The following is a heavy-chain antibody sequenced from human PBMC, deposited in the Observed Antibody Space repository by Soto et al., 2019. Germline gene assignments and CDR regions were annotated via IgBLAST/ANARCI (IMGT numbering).Heavy chain of an antibody. V-gene: IGHV4-59*01. Sequence: QVQLQESGPGLVKPSETLSLTCTVSGGSISSYYWSWIRQPPGKGLEWIGSIYYSGSTNYCPCLKSRVTISVATSKNKFSLRLSSVNAADTAVYYCARTYGDYGFDYWGQGTLVTVSS. D-gene: IGHD4-17*01. J-gene: IGHJ4*02. CDR2: IYYSGST. CDR3: ARTYGDYGFDY. CDR1: GGSISSYY.